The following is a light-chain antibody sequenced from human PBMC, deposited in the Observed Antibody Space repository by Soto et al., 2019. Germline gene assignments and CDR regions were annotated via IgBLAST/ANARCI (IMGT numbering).Light chain of an antibody. Sequence: AIQLTQSPSSLSASVGDRVTITCRASQDIRGALAWYQQKPGKPPKLLIFDVSSLQSGVPSRFSSSGSGTDFTLTISSLQPEDFATYYCQQFNTYPITFGQGTRLEIK. J-gene: IGKJ5*01. CDR1: QDIRGA. CDR2: DVS. V-gene: IGKV1-13*02. CDR3: QQFNTYPIT.